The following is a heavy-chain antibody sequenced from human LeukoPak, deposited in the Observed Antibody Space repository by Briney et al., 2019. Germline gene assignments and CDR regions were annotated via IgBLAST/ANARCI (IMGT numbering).Heavy chain of an antibody. CDR1: GFTFSSYS. V-gene: IGHV3-21*01. CDR2: ISSSSSYI. Sequence: GGSLRLSCAASGFTFSSYSMNWVRQAPGKGLEWVSSISSSSSYIYYADSVKGRFTISRDNAKNSLYLQMNSLRAEDTAVYYCARALYSSGWYGPAYWGQGSLVTVSS. CDR3: ARALYSSGWYGPAY. J-gene: IGHJ4*02. D-gene: IGHD6-19*01.